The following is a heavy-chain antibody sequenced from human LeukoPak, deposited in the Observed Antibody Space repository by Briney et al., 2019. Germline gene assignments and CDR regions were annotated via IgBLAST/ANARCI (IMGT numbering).Heavy chain of an antibody. V-gene: IGHV4-59*08. D-gene: IGHD3-10*01. Sequence: SETLSLTCTVSGGSISSYYWSWIRQPPGKGLEYIGFIHYTGSTNYNPSLKSRVTMSVDVSRNQLSLKLSSVTAADTAVYYCARHYASGTYPLDYWGQGTLVTVSS. J-gene: IGHJ4*02. CDR1: GGSISSYY. CDR3: ARHYASGTYPLDY. CDR2: IHYTGST.